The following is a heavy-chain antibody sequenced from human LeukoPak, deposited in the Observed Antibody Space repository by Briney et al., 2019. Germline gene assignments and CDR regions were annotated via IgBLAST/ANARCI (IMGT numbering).Heavy chain of an antibody. CDR2: IIPIFGTA. D-gene: IGHD6-19*01. CDR3: ARVTVAGTHFDY. V-gene: IGHV1-69*13. CDR1: GGTFSSYA. J-gene: IGHJ4*02. Sequence: SVKVSCTASGGTFSSYAISWVRQAPGQGLEWMGGIIPIFGTANYAQKFQGRVTITADESTSTAYMELSSLRSEDTAVYYCARVTVAGTHFDYWGQGTLVTVSS.